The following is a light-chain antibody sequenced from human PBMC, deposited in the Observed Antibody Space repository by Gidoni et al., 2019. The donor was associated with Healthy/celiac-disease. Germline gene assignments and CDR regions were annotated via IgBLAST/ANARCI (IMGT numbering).Light chain of an antibody. J-gene: IGKJ4*01. CDR3: QQSYSTPQVT. CDR2: AAS. CDR1: QSSSSY. Sequence: DIPLTQSPSSLSAPVGDRVTITCRASQSSSSYLNWYQQKPGKAPKLLIYAASSLQSGVPSRFSGSGSGTDFTLTISSLQPEDFATYYCQQSYSTPQVTFGGGTKVEIK. V-gene: IGKV1-39*01.